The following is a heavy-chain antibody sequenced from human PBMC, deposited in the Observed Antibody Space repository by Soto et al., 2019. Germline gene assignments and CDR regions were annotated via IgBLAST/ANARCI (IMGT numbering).Heavy chain of an antibody. CDR3: ARGPTYYYDNSAKYSLDY. CDR2: ISTYNGNT. Sequence: QVQLVQSGAEVKKPGASVKVSCKASGYTFITYGVSWVRQAPGQGLDWLGWISTYNGNTRYAERLQGRVTMTTDTTTNTAYMELGNLRSDDPAVYYCARGPTYYYDNSAKYSLDYWGQGTLVTVSS. CDR1: GYTFITYG. V-gene: IGHV1-18*01. J-gene: IGHJ4*02. D-gene: IGHD3-22*01.